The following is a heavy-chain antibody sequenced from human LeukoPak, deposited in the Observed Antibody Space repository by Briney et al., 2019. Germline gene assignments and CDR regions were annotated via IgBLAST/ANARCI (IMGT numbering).Heavy chain of an antibody. V-gene: IGHV3-53*01. J-gene: IGHJ4*02. Sequence: GGSLRLSCAVSGFTVSSNYMSWVRQAPGKGLEWVSLIYSGGGTYYAGSVKGRFTISRDNSKNTLYLQMNSLRAEDTAVYYCAKDRVGATLYFDYWGQGTLVTVSS. CDR3: AKDRVGATLYFDY. CDR1: GFTVSSNY. CDR2: IYSGGGT. D-gene: IGHD1-26*01.